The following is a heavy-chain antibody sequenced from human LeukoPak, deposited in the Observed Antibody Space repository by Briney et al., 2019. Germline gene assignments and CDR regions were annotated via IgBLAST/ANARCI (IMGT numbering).Heavy chain of an antibody. Sequence: GGSLRLSCAASGFTFSDYYMSWIRQAPGKGLEWVSHITSSGSTIYYADSVKGRFTISRDNAKNSLYLQMNSLRAEDTAVYYCAREYGAPYNWFDPWGQGTLVTVSP. CDR2: ITSSGSTI. CDR3: AREYGAPYNWFDP. D-gene: IGHD4-17*01. V-gene: IGHV3-11*01. CDR1: GFTFSDYY. J-gene: IGHJ5*02.